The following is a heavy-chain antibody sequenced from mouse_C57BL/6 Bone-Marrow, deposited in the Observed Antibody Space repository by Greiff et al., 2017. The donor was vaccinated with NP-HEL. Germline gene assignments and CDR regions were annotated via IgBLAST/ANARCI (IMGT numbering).Heavy chain of an antibody. CDR3: ARSGGNGYYAMDY. V-gene: IGHV1-55*01. J-gene: IGHJ4*01. CDR1: GYTFTSYW. CDR2: IYPGSGST. D-gene: IGHD2-1*01. Sequence: QVHVKQPGAELVKPGASVKMSCKASGYTFTSYWITWVKQRPGQGLEWIGDIYPGSGSTNYNEKFKSKATLTVDTSSSTAYMQLSSLTSEDSAVYYCARSGGNGYYAMDYWGQGTSVTVSS.